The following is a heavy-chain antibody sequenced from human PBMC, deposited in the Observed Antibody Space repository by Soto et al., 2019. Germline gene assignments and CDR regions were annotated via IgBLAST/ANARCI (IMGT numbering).Heavy chain of an antibody. J-gene: IGHJ6*02. V-gene: IGHV1-2*02. Sequence: ASVKVSSKASGYTFTGYYMHWVRQAPGQGLERMGWINPNSGGTNYAQKFQGRVTMTRDTSISTAYMELSRLRSDDTAVYYCARVHYCSSTSCPYYYYYGMDVWGQGTTVTVSS. CDR1: GYTFTGYY. D-gene: IGHD2-2*01. CDR2: INPNSGGT. CDR3: ARVHYCSSTSCPYYYYYGMDV.